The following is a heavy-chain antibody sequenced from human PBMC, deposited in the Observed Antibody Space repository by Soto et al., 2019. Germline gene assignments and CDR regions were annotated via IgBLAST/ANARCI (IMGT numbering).Heavy chain of an antibody. CDR1: GYXFTSYW. CDR2: IDPSDSYT. V-gene: IGHV5-10-1*01. CDR3: ASPTQGGMDV. Sequence: EXLKISCKCSGYXFTSYWLIWVRQMPGKGLEWMGRIDPSDSYTNYRPYFQGQVTISADKSISTAYMQWRSLKASDTAMYYCASPTQGGMDVWGQGTTATVSS. J-gene: IGHJ6*02.